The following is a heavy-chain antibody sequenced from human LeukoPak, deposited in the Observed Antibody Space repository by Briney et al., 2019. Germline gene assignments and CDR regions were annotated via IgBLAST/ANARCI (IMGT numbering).Heavy chain of an antibody. CDR2: IYYSGST. Sequence: SETLSLTCTVSGGSISSYYWSWIRQPPGKGLEWIGYIYYSGSTNYNPSLKSRVTISVDTSKSQFSLKLSSVTAADTAVYYCARDAPDSSSWYQRWNYFDYWGQGTLVTVSS. J-gene: IGHJ4*02. V-gene: IGHV4-59*01. CDR3: ARDAPDSSSWYQRWNYFDY. D-gene: IGHD6-13*01. CDR1: GGSISSYY.